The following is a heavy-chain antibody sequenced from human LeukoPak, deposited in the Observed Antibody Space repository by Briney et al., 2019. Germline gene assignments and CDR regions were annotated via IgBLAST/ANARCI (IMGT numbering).Heavy chain of an antibody. CDR3: ARDRDYYGDYKAGYYGMDV. D-gene: IGHD4-17*01. Sequence: SETLSLTCTVSGGSISSYYWSWIRQPPGKGLEWIGYIYYSGSTNYNPSLKSRVTISVDTSKNQFSLKLSSVTAADTAVYYCARDRDYYGDYKAGYYGMDVWGQGTTVTVSS. CDR1: GGSISSYY. V-gene: IGHV4-59*01. CDR2: IYYSGST. J-gene: IGHJ6*02.